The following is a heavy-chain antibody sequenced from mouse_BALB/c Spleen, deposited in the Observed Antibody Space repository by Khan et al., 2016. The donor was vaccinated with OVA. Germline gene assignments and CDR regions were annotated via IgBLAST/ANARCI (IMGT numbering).Heavy chain of an antibody. J-gene: IGHJ4*01. V-gene: IGHV2-3*01. Sequence: VELVESGPGLVAPSQSLSITCTVSGFSLTSYGVNWVRQPPGKGLEWLGVIWGDGSTNYHSALTSRLSISKDNSKSQVFLKLNSLQTDDTAMYYCAKWVNSYYAMDYWGQGTSVTVSS. CDR3: AKWVNSYYAMDY. CDR1: GFSLTSYG. CDR2: IWGDGST. D-gene: IGHD1-3*01.